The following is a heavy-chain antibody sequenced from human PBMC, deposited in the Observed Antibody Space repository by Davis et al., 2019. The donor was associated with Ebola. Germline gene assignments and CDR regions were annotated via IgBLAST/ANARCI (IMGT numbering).Heavy chain of an antibody. CDR3: ARAVGVGSYYNY. D-gene: IGHD1-26*01. CDR2: INHSGST. CDR1: GGSFSGYY. Sequence: MPSETLSLTCAVYGGSFSGYYWSWIRQPPRKGLEWIGEINHSGSTNYNPSLKSRVTISVDTSKNQFSLKLSSVTAADTAVYYCARAVGVGSYYNYWGQGTLVTVSS. V-gene: IGHV4-34*01. J-gene: IGHJ4*02.